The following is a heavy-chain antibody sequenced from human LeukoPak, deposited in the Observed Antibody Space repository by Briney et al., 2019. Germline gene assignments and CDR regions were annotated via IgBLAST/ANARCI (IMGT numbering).Heavy chain of an antibody. CDR1: GGSISSGGYY. Sequence: PSQTLSLTCTVSGGSISSGGYYWSWIRQHPGKGLEWIGYIYYSGSTYYNPSLKSRVTISVDTSKNQFSLKLSSVTAADTAVYYCARDPYYYDSSGYGAFDIWGQGTMATVSS. CDR3: ARDPYYYDSSGYGAFDI. V-gene: IGHV4-31*03. CDR2: IYYSGST. D-gene: IGHD3-22*01. J-gene: IGHJ3*02.